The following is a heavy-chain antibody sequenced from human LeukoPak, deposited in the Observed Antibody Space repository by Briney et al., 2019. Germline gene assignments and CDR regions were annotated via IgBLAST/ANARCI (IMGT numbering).Heavy chain of an antibody. CDR3: ARALVAAAGRNYYYYYMDV. D-gene: IGHD6-13*01. Sequence: PSETLSLTCAVYGGSFSGYYWSWIRQPPGKGLEWIGEINHSGSTNYNPSLKSRVTISVDTSKNQFSLKLSSVTAADTAVYYCARALVAAAGRNYYYYYMDVWGKGTTVTVSS. CDR2: INHSGST. V-gene: IGHV4-34*01. CDR1: GGSFSGYY. J-gene: IGHJ6*03.